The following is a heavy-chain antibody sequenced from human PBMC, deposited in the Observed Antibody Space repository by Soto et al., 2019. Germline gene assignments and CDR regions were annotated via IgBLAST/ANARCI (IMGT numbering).Heavy chain of an antibody. CDR2: IYPGDAGT. J-gene: IGHJ6*02. CDR1: W. CDR3: ARLVNYYFGMDV. V-gene: IGHV5-51*01. Sequence: WIGWVRQKPGKGLEWMGIIYPGDAGTKYSPSFQGQFTISVDKSISAAYLHWSSLKASDTATYYCARLVNYYFGMDVWGLGTTVTVSS.